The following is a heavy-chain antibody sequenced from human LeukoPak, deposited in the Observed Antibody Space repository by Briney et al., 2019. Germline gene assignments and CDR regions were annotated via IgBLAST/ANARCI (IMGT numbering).Heavy chain of an antibody. D-gene: IGHD6-13*01. CDR1: GIPFSDYY. V-gene: IGHV3-11*03. J-gene: IGHJ4*02. CDR2: ISSSSSYT. Sequence: GGSLRLSRVVSGIPFSDYYMNSIRQAPGKGLEWISYISSSSSYTDYADSVKGRFTISRDNAKSALYLQLNSLRLEDTAVYYCAAGTAADFWGQGTLVTVSS. CDR3: AAGTAADF.